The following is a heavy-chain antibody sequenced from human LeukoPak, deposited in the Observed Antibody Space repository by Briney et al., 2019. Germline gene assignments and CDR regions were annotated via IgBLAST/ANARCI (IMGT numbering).Heavy chain of an antibody. CDR2: ISSDGSRV. V-gene: IGHV3-74*01. Sequence: PGGSLRLSCAASGFTFSDYWMHWVRQAPGKGLVWVSRISSDGSRVTYADSVKGRFTISRDNAKNTLYLQMNSLRAEDTAVYYCARDGYYYDGSDSSGRSLVLFPFDYWGQGTLVTVSS. D-gene: IGHD3-22*01. J-gene: IGHJ4*02. CDR3: ARDGYYYDGSDSSGRSLVLFPFDY. CDR1: GFTFSDYW.